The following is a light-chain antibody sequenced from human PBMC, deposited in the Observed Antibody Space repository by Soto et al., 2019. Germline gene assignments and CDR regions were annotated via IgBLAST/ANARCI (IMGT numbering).Light chain of an antibody. Sequence: EIVLTQSPGTLSLSPGERATLSCRASQSVSSSYLAWYQQKPGQAPRLLIYGASSRATGSPDRFSGSGSGTDFTLTINRREHEDFAVYYCQQYGSSGYTFGQGTKLEIK. J-gene: IGKJ2*01. CDR1: QSVSSSY. CDR2: GAS. V-gene: IGKV3-20*01. CDR3: QQYGSSGYT.